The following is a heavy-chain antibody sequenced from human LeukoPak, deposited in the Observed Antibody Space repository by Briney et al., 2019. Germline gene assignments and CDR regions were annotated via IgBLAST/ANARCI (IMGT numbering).Heavy chain of an antibody. D-gene: IGHD3-22*01. CDR2: ISAYNGNT. V-gene: IGHV1-18*01. J-gene: IGHJ3*02. CDR1: GYTFTSYG. Sequence: ASVKVSCKASGYTFTSYGISWVRQAPGQGLEWMGWISAYNGNTNYAQKLQGRVTMTTDTSTSTAYMELRSLRSDDTAVYYCARYYDSSGYYGDAFDIWGQGTMVTVSS. CDR3: ARYYDSSGYYGDAFDI.